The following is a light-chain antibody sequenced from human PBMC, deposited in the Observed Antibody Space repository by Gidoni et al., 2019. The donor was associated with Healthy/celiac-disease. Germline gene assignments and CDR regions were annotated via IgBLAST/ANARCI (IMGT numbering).Light chain of an antibody. V-gene: IGKV2-28*01. CDR1: QSLLHSNGYNY. J-gene: IGKJ2*04. CDR2: LCG. CDR3: MQALQTPCR. Sequence: DIVMTQSPLSLPVTPGEPASISCRSSQSLLHSNGYNYLDGYLQKPGQSRQLLIDLCGNRASGVPDRFSGSGACTEVILNIIRVEAEDVWVYYCMQALQTPCRFGQGTKLEIK.